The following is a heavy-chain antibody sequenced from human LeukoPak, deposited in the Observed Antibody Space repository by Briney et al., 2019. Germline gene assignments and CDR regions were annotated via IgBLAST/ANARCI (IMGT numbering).Heavy chain of an antibody. CDR1: GGSFSGYY. Sequence: SETLSLTCAVYGGSFSGYYWSWIRQPPGKGLEWIGYIYYSGSTNYNPSLKSRVTISVDTSKNQFSLKLSSVTAADTAVYYCARHHYDSSGYYDYWGQGTLVTVSS. CDR3: ARHHYDSSGYYDY. V-gene: IGHV4-59*01. J-gene: IGHJ4*02. CDR2: IYYSGST. D-gene: IGHD3-22*01.